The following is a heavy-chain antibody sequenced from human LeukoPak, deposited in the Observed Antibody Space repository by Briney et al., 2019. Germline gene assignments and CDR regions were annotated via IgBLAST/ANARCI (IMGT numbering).Heavy chain of an antibody. Sequence: SETLSLTCTVSGGSISSYYWSWIRQPPGKGLEWIGYIYYSGSTNYNPSLKSRVTISVDTSKNQFSLKLSSVTAADTAVYYCARWGIAAADYYFDYWGQGTLVTVSS. CDR3: ARWGIAAADYYFDY. V-gene: IGHV4-59*08. J-gene: IGHJ4*02. D-gene: IGHD6-13*01. CDR2: IYYSGST. CDR1: GGSISSYY.